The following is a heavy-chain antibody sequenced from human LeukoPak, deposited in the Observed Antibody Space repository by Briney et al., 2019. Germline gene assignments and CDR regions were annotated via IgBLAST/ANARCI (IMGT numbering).Heavy chain of an antibody. J-gene: IGHJ4*02. D-gene: IGHD6-19*01. CDR2: IDWDDDK. Sequence: ESGPALVKPTQTLTLTCTFSGFSLSTSGMCVSWIRQPPGKALEWLARIDWDDDKYYSTSLKTRLTIPKDTSKNQVVLTMTNMDPVDTATYYCARIFEYSSGWYSGFDYWGQGTLVTVSS. CDR1: GFSLSTSGMC. V-gene: IGHV2-70*11. CDR3: ARIFEYSSGWYSGFDY.